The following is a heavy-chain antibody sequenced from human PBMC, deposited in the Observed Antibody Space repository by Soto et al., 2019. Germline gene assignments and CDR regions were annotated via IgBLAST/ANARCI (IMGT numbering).Heavy chain of an antibody. CDR2: IYYSGST. CDR3: AKLVDWNDSPFDY. CDR1: GGSISSSTYNY. V-gene: IGHV4-39*01. Sequence: QLQLQESGPGLVKPSETLSLTCTVSGGSISSSTYNYWAWIRQPPGKGLEWIGSIYYSGSTYYNPSLKSRVTMSVDTSKNQFSLKLSSVTAADTAVYYCAKLVDWNDSPFDYWGQGTLVTVSS. J-gene: IGHJ4*02. D-gene: IGHD1-1*01.